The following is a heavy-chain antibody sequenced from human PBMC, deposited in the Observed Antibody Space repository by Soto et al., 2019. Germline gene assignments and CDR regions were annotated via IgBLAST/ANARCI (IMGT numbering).Heavy chain of an antibody. CDR2: IYYSGSA. CDR3: ARYNAASGTYYFDF. Sequence: SETLSLTCTVSGGSITSSSYYWGWIRQPPGKGLEWIGNIYYSGSANYNPSLKSRVTISVDISKSQFSLRLTSVTAADTAVYYCARYNAASGTYYFDFWGQGALVTVSS. J-gene: IGHJ4*02. V-gene: IGHV4-39*07. CDR1: GGSITSSSYY. D-gene: IGHD6-13*01.